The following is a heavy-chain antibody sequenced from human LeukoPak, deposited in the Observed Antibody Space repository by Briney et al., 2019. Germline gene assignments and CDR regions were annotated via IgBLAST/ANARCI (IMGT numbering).Heavy chain of an antibody. CDR1: GGSISSSSYY. CDR2: IYYSGST. CDR3: ARLGTVAGVGYFDY. Sequence: SETLSLTCTVSGGSISSSSYYWGWIRQPPGKGLEWIGSIYYSGSTYYNPSLKSRVTISVDTSKNQFSLKLSSVTAADTAVYYCARLGTVAGVGYFDYWGQGTLVTVSS. D-gene: IGHD6-19*01. V-gene: IGHV4-39*01. J-gene: IGHJ4*02.